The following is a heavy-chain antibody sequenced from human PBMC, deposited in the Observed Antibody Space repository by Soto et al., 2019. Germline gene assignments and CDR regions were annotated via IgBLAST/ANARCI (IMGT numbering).Heavy chain of an antibody. V-gene: IGHV3-74*01. CDR3: XRGSNGWSGIDY. J-gene: IGHJ4*02. CDR1: GFTFSNYW. Sequence: EVHLVESGGGLVQPGGSLGLSCTASGFTFSNYWMYWVRQAPGKGLVWVSRISGDGSSTNYEDSVKGRFTISRDNAKNTLYLQMNSLRAEDTAVXXCXRGSNGWSGIDYWGQGILVTVS. D-gene: IGHD6-19*01. CDR2: ISGDGSST.